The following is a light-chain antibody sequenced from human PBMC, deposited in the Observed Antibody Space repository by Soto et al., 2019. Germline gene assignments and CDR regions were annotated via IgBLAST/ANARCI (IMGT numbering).Light chain of an antibody. Sequence: QSALTQPASVSGSPGQSITISCTGTSSDVGSYNLVSWYQQHPGKAPKLMIYEVSKRPSGVSNRSSGSKSGNAASLTISGLQAEDEADYYGCSYPGSSTSLVVFGGGTQLTLL. CDR1: SSDVGSYNL. CDR2: EVS. CDR3: CSYPGSSTSLVV. J-gene: IGLJ2*01. V-gene: IGLV2-23*02.